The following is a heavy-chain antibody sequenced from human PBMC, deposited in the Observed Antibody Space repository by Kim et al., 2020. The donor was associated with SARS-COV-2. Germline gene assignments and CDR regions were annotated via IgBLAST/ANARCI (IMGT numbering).Heavy chain of an antibody. CDR2: SGST. Sequence: SGSTNYNPSLKSRVTISVDTSKNQFSLKLSSVTAADTAVYYCAEGNAFVIWGQGTMVTVSS. CDR3: AEGNAFVI. D-gene: IGHD6-13*01. V-gene: IGHV4-34*01. J-gene: IGHJ3*02.